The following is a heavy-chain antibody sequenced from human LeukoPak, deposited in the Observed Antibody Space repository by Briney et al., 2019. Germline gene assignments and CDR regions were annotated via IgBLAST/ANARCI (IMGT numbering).Heavy chain of an antibody. Sequence: ASVKVSCKASGYTFTGYYMHWVRQAPGQGLERMGWINPNSGGTNYAQKFQGRVTMTRDTSISTAYMELSRLRSDDTAVYYCARDRYCSSTSCDAEYFQHWGQGTLVTVSS. V-gene: IGHV1-2*02. CDR1: GYTFTGYY. J-gene: IGHJ1*01. CDR2: INPNSGGT. CDR3: ARDRYCSSTSCDAEYFQH. D-gene: IGHD2-2*01.